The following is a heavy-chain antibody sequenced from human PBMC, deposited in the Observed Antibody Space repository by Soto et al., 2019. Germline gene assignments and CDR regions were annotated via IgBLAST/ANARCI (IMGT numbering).Heavy chain of an antibody. CDR1: GFRFSGFW. Sequence: EVQVVESGGGLVQPGGSLRLSCAASGFRFSGFWMNWVRQAPGKGLQWVAIIKEDGSAKYYVDSVNGRFTISRDNAKNALYLQMDRLRVEDTAVYYCVRGSGVLLDQWCQGTPVTVSS. CDR3: VRGSGVLLDQ. CDR2: IKEDGSAK. V-gene: IGHV3-7*01. J-gene: IGHJ4*02. D-gene: IGHD6-19*01.